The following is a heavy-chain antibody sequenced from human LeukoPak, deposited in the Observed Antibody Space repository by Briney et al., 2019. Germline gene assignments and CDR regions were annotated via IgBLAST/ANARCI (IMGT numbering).Heavy chain of an antibody. CDR2: IKQDGSEK. CDR3: ARARGEYQLLWDYYYMDV. Sequence: GGSLRLSCAASGFTFSSYWMSRVRQAPGKGLEWVANIKQDGSEKYYVDSVKGRFTISRDNAKNSLYLQMNSLRAEDTAVYYCARARGEYQLLWDYYYMDVWGKGTTVTVSS. D-gene: IGHD2-2*01. CDR1: GFTFSSYW. J-gene: IGHJ6*03. V-gene: IGHV3-7*01.